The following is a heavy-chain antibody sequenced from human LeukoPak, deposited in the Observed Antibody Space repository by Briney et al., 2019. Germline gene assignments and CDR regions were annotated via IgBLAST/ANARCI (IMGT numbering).Heavy chain of an antibody. CDR3: ARGGYYNFDY. J-gene: IGHJ4*02. Sequence: PSETLSLTCTVSGGSISSHYWSWIRQPPGKGLEWIGYIYYSGSTNYNPSLKSRVTISVDTSKNQFSLKLTPVTAADTAVYYCARGGYYNFDYWGQGTLVTVSS. CDR2: IYYSGST. D-gene: IGHD3-22*01. V-gene: IGHV4-59*11. CDR1: GGSISSHY.